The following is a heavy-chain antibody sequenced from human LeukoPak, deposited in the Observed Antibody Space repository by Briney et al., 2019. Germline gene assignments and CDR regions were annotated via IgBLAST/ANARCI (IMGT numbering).Heavy chain of an antibody. Sequence: GGSLRLSCAASGFTFSSYWMSWVRQAPGKGLEWVAVISYDGSNKYYADSVKGRFTISRDNSKDTLYLQMNSLRAEDTAVYYCAKYYGSGSYYYLIYAFDVWGQGTMVTVSS. V-gene: IGHV3-30*18. D-gene: IGHD3-10*01. CDR2: ISYDGSNK. CDR3: AKYYGSGSYYYLIYAFDV. CDR1: GFTFSSYW. J-gene: IGHJ3*01.